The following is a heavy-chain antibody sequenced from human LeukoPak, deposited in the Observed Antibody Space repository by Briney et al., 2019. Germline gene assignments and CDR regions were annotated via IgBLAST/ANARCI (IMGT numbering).Heavy chain of an antibody. V-gene: IGHV3-23*01. CDR3: AEARGITMIVVVNLDFDY. J-gene: IGHJ4*02. D-gene: IGHD3-22*01. CDR2: ISGSGGST. CDR1: GFTFSSYA. Sequence: GGSLRLSCAASGFTFSSYAMSWVRQAPGKGLEWVSAISGSGGSTYYADSVKGRFTISRDNSKNTLYLQMNSLRAEDTAVYYCAEARGITMIVVVNLDFDYWGQGTLVTVSS.